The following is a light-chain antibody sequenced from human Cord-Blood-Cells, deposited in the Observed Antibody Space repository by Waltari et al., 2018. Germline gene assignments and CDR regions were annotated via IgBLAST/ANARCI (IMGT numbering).Light chain of an antibody. Sequence: QSALTQPRSVSGSPGQSVTISCTGTSSDVGGYNYVSWYQQHPGKAPKLMIYDVRKPPSGVPDRFAGSKSGNTASLTISGLQAEDEADYYCCSYAGSYTWVFGGGTKLTVL. CDR2: DVR. CDR3: CSYAGSYTWV. V-gene: IGLV2-11*01. CDR1: SSDVGGYNY. J-gene: IGLJ3*02.